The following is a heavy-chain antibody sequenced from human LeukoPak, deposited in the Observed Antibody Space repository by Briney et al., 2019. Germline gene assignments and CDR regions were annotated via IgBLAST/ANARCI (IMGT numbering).Heavy chain of an antibody. CDR3: AKFSQGEARPSCFDP. D-gene: IGHD2-21*01. CDR2: ISGRMEGT. Sequence: PVGSLSLSCAASGFTFSSYAMSWVRQAPGKGLEWVSAISGRMEGTYYADSVKGRFTISRDNSKNTLYLQMNSLRAEDTAVYYCAKFSQGEARPSCFDPWGPGEPWSLS. J-gene: IGHJ5*02. V-gene: IGHV3-23*01. CDR1: GFTFSSYA.